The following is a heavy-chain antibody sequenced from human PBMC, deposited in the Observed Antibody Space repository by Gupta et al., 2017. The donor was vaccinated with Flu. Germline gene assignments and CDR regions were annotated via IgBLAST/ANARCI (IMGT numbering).Heavy chain of an antibody. D-gene: IGHD2-21*01. CDR2: ISGSGGST. Sequence: WVSAISGSGGSTYYADSVKGRFTISRDNSKNTLYLQMNSLRAEDTAVYYCAKAGNGGVVVIAIFRRIYYFDYWGQGTLVTVSS. CDR3: AKAGNGGVVVIAIFRRIYYFDY. J-gene: IGHJ4*02. V-gene: IGHV3-23*01.